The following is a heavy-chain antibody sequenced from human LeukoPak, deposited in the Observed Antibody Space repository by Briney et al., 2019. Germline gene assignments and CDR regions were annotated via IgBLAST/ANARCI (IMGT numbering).Heavy chain of an antibody. J-gene: IGHJ4*02. CDR3: ALYYYDSSGYYLFDY. Sequence: SETLSLTCTVSGGSISSSRYYGGWIRQPPGKGLEWIGSKYYSGSTNYNPSLKSRVTISVDTSKNQFSLKLSSVTAADTAVYYCALYYYDSSGYYLFDYWGQGTLVTVSS. D-gene: IGHD3-22*01. CDR2: KYYSGST. V-gene: IGHV4-39*07. CDR1: GGSISSSRYY.